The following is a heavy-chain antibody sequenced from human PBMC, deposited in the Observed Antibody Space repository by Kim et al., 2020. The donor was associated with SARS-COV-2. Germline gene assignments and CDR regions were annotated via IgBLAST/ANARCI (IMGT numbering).Heavy chain of an antibody. V-gene: IGHV3-30*01. CDR3: ARRHPVCSSTSCPLDY. Sequence: SVKGRFTIARDNSKNTLDLQMNSLRAEDTAVYYCARRHPVCSSTSCPLDYWGQGTLVTVSS. J-gene: IGHJ4*02. D-gene: IGHD2-2*01.